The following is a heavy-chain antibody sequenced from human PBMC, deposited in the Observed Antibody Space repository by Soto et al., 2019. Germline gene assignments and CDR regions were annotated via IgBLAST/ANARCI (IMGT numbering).Heavy chain of an antibody. CDR3: ARVRLPKQSWVAFDI. CDR1: GFTFSSND. J-gene: IGHJ3*02. Sequence: GGSLRLSCAASGFTFSSNDMHWVRQATGKGLEWVSGITTAGDTYYAGSVKGRFTISRENAKNSLYLQMNSLRAGDTAVYYCARVRLPKQSWVAFDIWGQGTMVTVSS. CDR2: ITTAGDT. D-gene: IGHD6-19*01. V-gene: IGHV3-13*01.